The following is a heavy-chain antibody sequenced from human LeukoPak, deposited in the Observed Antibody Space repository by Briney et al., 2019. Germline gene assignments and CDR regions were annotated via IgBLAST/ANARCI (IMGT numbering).Heavy chain of an antibody. CDR2: ISWNSGSI. V-gene: IGHV3-9*01. CDR3: AKDSGYSSSWCDY. Sequence: GGSLRLSCAASGFTFDDYAMHWVRQAPGKGLEWVSGISWNSGSIGYADSVKGRFTISRDNAKNPLYLQMNSLRAEDTALYYCAKDSGYSSSWCDYWGQGTLVTVSS. D-gene: IGHD6-13*01. CDR1: GFTFDDYA. J-gene: IGHJ4*02.